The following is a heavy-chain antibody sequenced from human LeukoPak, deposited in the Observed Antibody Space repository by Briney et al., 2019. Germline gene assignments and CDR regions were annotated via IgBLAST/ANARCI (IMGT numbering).Heavy chain of an antibody. CDR2: IYPGDSDT. J-gene: IGHJ3*02. V-gene: IGHV5-51*01. Sequence: GESLKISCKTSGYSFTSYWIGWVRQMPEKGLEWRGVIYPGDSDTRYSPSFQGQVTISAVKSLSTAYLQWSGLKASDTAMYYCARHLTMITVPRDAFDIWGQGTMVTVSS. CDR1: GYSFTSYW. CDR3: ARHLTMITVPRDAFDI. D-gene: IGHD3-16*01.